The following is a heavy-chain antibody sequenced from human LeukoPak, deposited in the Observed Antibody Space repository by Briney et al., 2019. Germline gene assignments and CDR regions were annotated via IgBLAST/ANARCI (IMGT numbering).Heavy chain of an antibody. J-gene: IGHJ4*02. Sequence: GGSLRLSCSVSGFTLSRSAKHWVRQAPGKGLEYVSGISSKGGPTYYADSVKGRFAISRDSSKNTLYLQMSSLRGEDTAAYYCVKEPRNWGQGTLVTVSS. V-gene: IGHV3-64D*06. CDR1: GFTLSRSA. CDR2: ISSKGGPT. CDR3: VKEPRN.